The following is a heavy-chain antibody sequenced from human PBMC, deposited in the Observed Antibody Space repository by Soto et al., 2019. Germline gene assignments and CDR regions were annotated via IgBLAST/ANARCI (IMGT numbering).Heavy chain of an antibody. Sequence: EVQLVESGGGLVQPGRSLRLSCAASGFTFDDYAMHWVRQAPGKGLEWVSGISWNSGSIGYADSVKGRFTISRDNAKNSLYLQMNSLRAEDTALYYCAKDLLEQTLVPDYYGMDVWGQGTTVTVSS. CDR1: GFTFDDYA. D-gene: IGHD6-13*01. V-gene: IGHV3-9*01. J-gene: IGHJ6*02. CDR3: AKDLLEQTLVPDYYGMDV. CDR2: ISWNSGSI.